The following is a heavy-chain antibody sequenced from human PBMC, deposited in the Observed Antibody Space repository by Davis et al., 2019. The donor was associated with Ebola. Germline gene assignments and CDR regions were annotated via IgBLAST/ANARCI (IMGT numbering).Heavy chain of an antibody. D-gene: IGHD3-16*01. CDR2: ISGSGRT. CDR1: GGSISSHY. J-gene: IGHJ4*02. V-gene: IGHV4-59*11. CDR3: ARFGHGAY. Sequence: PSETLSLTCTVSGGSISSHYWGWIRQPPGKGLEWIGFISGSGRTSYNPSLTSRITISADTSKNQFSLNLSSVTAADTAVYFCARFGHGAYWGQGTLVTVSS.